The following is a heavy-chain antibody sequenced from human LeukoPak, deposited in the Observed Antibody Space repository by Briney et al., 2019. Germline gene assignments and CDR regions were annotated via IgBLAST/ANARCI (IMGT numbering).Heavy chain of an antibody. J-gene: IGHJ5*02. Sequence: PGGSLRLSFGTSGFTFSSFGMHLVPPGPGKGPEWVAVIWYDGSNENYADSVKGRFTISRDNSKDTLYLQMNSLRPDDTAVYYCAREDSGTYPSWGQGTLVTVSS. CDR1: GFTFSSFG. CDR2: IWYDGSNE. D-gene: IGHD1-26*01. CDR3: AREDSGTYPS. V-gene: IGHV3-33*01.